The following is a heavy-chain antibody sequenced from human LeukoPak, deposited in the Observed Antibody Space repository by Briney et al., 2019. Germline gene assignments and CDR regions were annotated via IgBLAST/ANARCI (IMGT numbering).Heavy chain of an antibody. CDR3: ARRGLTVTPDDY. Sequence: SETLSLTCTVSGGSISSSSYYWGWIRQPPGMGLEWIGYISYSGSTYYNPSLKSRVTISVDTSKNQFSLKLSSVTAADTAVYYCARRGLTVTPDDYWGQGTLVTVPS. J-gene: IGHJ4*02. CDR1: GGSISSSSYY. CDR2: ISYSGST. D-gene: IGHD4-17*01. V-gene: IGHV4-39*07.